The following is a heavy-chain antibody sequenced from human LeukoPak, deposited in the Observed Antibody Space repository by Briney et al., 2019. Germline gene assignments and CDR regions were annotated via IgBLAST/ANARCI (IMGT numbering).Heavy chain of an antibody. CDR3: ARRKRGSGGPFDY. V-gene: IGHV4-59*08. CDR2: MDYSGST. J-gene: IGHJ4*02. CDR1: GFTFSSYA. D-gene: IGHD6-19*01. Sequence: GSLRLSCAASGFTFSSYAMSWIRQPPGTGLEWIGYMDYSGSTAYNPSLKSRVTISIDTSKKQFSLELSSVTAADTAIYFCARRKRGSGGPFDYWGQGTLVTVSS.